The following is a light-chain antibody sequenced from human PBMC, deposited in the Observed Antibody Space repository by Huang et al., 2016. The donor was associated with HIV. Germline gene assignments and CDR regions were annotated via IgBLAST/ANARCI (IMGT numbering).Light chain of an antibody. CDR1: QSIRAY. V-gene: IGKV1-39*01. Sequence: DIQMTQSPSSLSASVGDRVTITCRASQSIRAYLNWYQEKPGKAPQLLIFTASSLQRGVPSRFSGNGSGTDFTLTISSLQPEDCATYYCQQSHATPWTFGQGTKVEIK. CDR3: QQSHATPWT. CDR2: TAS. J-gene: IGKJ1*01.